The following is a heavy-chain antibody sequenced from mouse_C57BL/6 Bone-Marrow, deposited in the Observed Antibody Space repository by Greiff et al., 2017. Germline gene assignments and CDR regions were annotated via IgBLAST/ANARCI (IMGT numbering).Heavy chain of an antibody. CDR2: IYPGDGDT. J-gene: IGHJ4*01. V-gene: IGHV1-82*01. D-gene: IGHD1-1*01. CDR1: GYAFSSSW. CDR3: ARRTGRYDAMDY. Sequence: QVQLKQSGPELVKPGASVKISCKASGYAFSSSWMNWVKQRPGKGLEWIGRIYPGDGDTNYNGKFKGKATLTADKASSTAYMQLSSLTAEDSAVYFCARRTGRYDAMDYWGQGTSVTVSS.